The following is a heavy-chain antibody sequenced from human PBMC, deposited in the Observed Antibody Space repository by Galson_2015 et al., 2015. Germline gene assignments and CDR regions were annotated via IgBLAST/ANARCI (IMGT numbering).Heavy chain of an antibody. V-gene: IGHV3-30-3*01. CDR2: IAYDGSNK. CDR3: ARSHIVVVVSRPFDY. D-gene: IGHD2-15*01. J-gene: IGHJ4*02. Sequence: RLCCAAAGFTFSSYAMHWGRQARGKGLEWVAVIAYDGSNKYYADSVKGRFIISRDNSKNTMYLQMNSLRAEDTAVYYCARSHIVVVVSRPFDYWGQGTLVTVSS. CDR1: GFTFSSYA.